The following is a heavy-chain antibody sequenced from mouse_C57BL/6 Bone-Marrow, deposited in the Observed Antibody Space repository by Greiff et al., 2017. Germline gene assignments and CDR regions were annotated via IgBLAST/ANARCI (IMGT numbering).Heavy chain of an antibody. CDR1: GYTFTSYW. J-gene: IGHJ3*01. V-gene: IGHV1-69*01. D-gene: IGHD1-1*01. CDR3: ARGYGSTFAY. CDR2: IDPSDSYT. Sequence: QVQLQQPGAELVMPGASVKLSCKASGYTFTSYWMHWVKQRPGQGLEWIGEIDPSDSYTNYNQKVKGKSTLTVDKSSSTAYMQLSSLTSEDSAVDYCARGYGSTFAYWGQGTLVTVSA.